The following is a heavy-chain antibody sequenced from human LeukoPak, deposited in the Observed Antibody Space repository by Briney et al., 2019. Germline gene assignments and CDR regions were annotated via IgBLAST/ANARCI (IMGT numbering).Heavy chain of an antibody. CDR1: GFSFSNFA. Sequence: GGSLRLSCEVSGFSFSNFAMSWVRQAAGKGLEWFSAFSVGGGSPYYAGPVQGRLPISRANSKNTLYLQVNSLRAEDTAVFYCAEDGKGQDRTYYFDHWGQGTLVPVSS. CDR3: AEDGKGQDRTYYFDH. CDR2: FSVGGGSP. D-gene: IGHD1-14*01. J-gene: IGHJ4*02. V-gene: IGHV3-23*01.